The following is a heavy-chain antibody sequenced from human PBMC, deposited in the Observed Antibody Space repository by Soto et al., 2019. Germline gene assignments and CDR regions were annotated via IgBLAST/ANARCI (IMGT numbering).Heavy chain of an antibody. CDR1: GFTFDDYA. Sequence: EVQLVESGGRLVQPGRSLRLSCAASGFTFDDYAMHWVRQAPGKGLEWVSGISWNSGSIGYADSVKGRFTISRDNAKNSLYLQMNSLRAEDTALYYCAKGWSEYYFDYWGQGTLVTVSS. J-gene: IGHJ4*02. V-gene: IGHV3-9*01. CDR2: ISWNSGSI. D-gene: IGHD3-3*01. CDR3: AKGWSEYYFDY.